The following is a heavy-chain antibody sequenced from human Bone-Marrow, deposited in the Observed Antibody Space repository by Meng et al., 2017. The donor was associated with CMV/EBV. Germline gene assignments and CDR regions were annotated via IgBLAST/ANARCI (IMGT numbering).Heavy chain of an antibody. V-gene: IGHV1-69*05. D-gene: IGHD4-23*01. J-gene: IGHJ4*02. CDR3: ARGKSALSPDYGGNSGY. CDR1: GGTFSSYA. CDR2: IIPIFGTA. Sequence: SVKVSCKASGGTFSSYAISWVRQAPGQGLEWMGGIIPIFGTANYAQKFQGRVTITTDESTSTAYMELSSLRSEDTAVYYCARGKSALSPDYGGNSGYWYQRTLVTVSS.